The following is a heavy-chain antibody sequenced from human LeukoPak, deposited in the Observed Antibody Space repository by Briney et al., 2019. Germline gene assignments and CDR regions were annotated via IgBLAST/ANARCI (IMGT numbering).Heavy chain of an antibody. D-gene: IGHD3-3*01. Sequence: GGSLRLSCAASGFTFSNYAMHWVRQAPGKGLEWVAVISYDGSNKYYADSVKGRFTISRDNSKNTLDLQMNSLRAEDTAVYYCARGPSARFFGVAKGAFDIWGQGTMVTVSS. CDR2: ISYDGSNK. V-gene: IGHV3-30*04. J-gene: IGHJ3*02. CDR3: ARGPSARFFGVAKGAFDI. CDR1: GFTFSNYA.